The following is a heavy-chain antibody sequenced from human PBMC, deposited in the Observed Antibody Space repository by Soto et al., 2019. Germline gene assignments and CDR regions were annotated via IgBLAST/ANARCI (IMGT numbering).Heavy chain of an antibody. CDR3: GRDLGGANPE. D-gene: IGHD3-16*01. CDR1: GYTFSNYW. V-gene: IGHV3-74*01. CDR2: IDLDGGTT. Sequence: EVQLVESGGGLVQPGGSLRLSCAASGYTFSNYWMHWVRQTPGMGLVWVSRIDLDGGTTNYADSVKGRFTISRDNPKNTLYLPMESLRAEDTAVYYCGRDLGGANPERGQGTLVTVSS. J-gene: IGHJ4*02.